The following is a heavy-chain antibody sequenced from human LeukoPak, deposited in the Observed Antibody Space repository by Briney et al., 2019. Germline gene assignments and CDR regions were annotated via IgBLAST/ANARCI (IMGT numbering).Heavy chain of an antibody. J-gene: IGHJ4*02. CDR1: GGSFSGYY. D-gene: IGHD3-10*01. Sequence: SETLSLTCAVYGGSFSGYYWSWIRQPPGKGLEWIGEINHSGSTNYNPSLKGRVTISVDTSKNQFSLKLSSVTAADTAVYYCARAYTYYYGSGSYHRVPDYFDYWGQGTLVTVSS. CDR3: ARAYTYYYGSGSYHRVPDYFDY. V-gene: IGHV4-34*01. CDR2: INHSGST.